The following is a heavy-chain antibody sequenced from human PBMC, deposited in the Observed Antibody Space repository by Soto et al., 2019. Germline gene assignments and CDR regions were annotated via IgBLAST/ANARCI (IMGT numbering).Heavy chain of an antibody. CDR3: ARGRLEQQLVTWFAP. CDR1: GGSIGSVGYS. CDR2: IYHSGST. V-gene: IGHV4-30-2*01. J-gene: IGHJ5*02. D-gene: IGHD6-13*01. Sequence: TLCLPLAVSGGSIGSVGYSWSSIRQPPGKGLEWIGYIYHSGSTYYNPSLKSRVTISVDRSKNQFSLKLSSVTAADTAVYYCARGRLEQQLVTWFAPWGQGTLVTVSS.